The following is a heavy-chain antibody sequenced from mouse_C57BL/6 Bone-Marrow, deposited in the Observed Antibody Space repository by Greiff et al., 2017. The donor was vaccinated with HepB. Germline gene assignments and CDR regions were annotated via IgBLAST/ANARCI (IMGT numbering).Heavy chain of an antibody. V-gene: IGHV1-50*01. Sequence: QVQLQQSGAELVKPGASVKLSCKASGYTFTSYWMQWVKQRPGQGLEWIGEIDPSDSYTNYNQKFKGKATLTVDTSSSTAYMQLSSLTSEDSAVYYCAREDTPFDYWGQGTTLTVSS. CDR3: AREDTPFDY. CDR2: IDPSDSYT. J-gene: IGHJ2*01. D-gene: IGHD5-1-1*01. CDR1: GYTFTSYW.